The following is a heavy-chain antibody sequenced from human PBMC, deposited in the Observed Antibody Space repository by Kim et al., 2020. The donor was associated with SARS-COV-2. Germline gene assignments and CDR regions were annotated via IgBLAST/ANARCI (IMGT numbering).Heavy chain of an antibody. CDR2: IYYSGST. D-gene: IGHD6-19*01. CDR3: ARPIAVAGWGEFHSDWFDP. V-gene: IGHV4-39*01. J-gene: IGHJ5*02. Sequence: SETLSLTCTVSGGSISSSSYYWGWIRQPPGKGLEWIGSIYYSGSTYYNPSLKSRVTISVDTSKNQFSLKLSSVTAADTAVYYCARPIAVAGWGEFHSDWFDPWGQGTLVTVSS. CDR1: GGSISSSSYY.